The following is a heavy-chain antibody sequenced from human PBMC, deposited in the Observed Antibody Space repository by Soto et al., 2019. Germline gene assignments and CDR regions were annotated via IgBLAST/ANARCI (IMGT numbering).Heavy chain of an antibody. Sequence: QVQLVESGGGVVQPGRSLRLSCAASGFTFSSYAMHWVRQAPGKGLEWVAVISYDGSNKYYADSVKGRFTISRDNSKNTLYLQMNSLRAEDTAVYYCARQGGVVVTLGADYWGQGTLVTVSS. J-gene: IGHJ4*02. D-gene: IGHD3-22*01. CDR1: GFTFSSYA. CDR3: ARQGGVVVTLGADY. CDR2: ISYDGSNK. V-gene: IGHV3-30-3*01.